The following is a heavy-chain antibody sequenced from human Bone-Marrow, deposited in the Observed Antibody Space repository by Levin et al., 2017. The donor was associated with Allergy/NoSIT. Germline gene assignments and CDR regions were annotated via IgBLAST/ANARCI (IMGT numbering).Heavy chain of an antibody. D-gene: IGHD6-13*01. V-gene: IGHV3-30-3*01. CDR2: ISYDGSNK. J-gene: IGHJ5*02. CDR3: ARGPEIAAAGTGWFDP. Sequence: GGSLRLSCAASGFTFSSYAMHWVRQAPGKGLEWVAVISYDGSNKYYADSVKGRFTISRDNSKNTLYLQMNSLRAEDTAVYYCARGPEIAAAGTGWFDPWGQGTLVTVSS. CDR1: GFTFSSYA.